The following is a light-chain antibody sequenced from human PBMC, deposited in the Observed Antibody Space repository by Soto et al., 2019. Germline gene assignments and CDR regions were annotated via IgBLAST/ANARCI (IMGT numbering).Light chain of an antibody. V-gene: IGLV2-11*01. CDR2: DVS. Sequence: QSALTQPRSVSGSPGQSVTISCTGTSSDIGSYNYVSWYQQHPGKAPKLMIYDVSKRPSGVPDRFSGSKSGNTASLTISGLQTEDEAEYYCCTYAGSYLWVFGGGTQLTVL. CDR3: CTYAGSYLWV. CDR1: SSDIGSYNY. J-gene: IGLJ3*02.